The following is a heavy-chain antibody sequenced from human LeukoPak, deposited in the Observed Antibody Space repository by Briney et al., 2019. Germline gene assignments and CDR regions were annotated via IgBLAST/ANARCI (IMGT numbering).Heavy chain of an antibody. V-gene: IGHV3-30*04. CDR3: ARGPDLAAGYYYYYMDV. CDR2: ISYDGSNK. J-gene: IGHJ6*03. D-gene: IGHD6-13*01. CDR1: GFTFSSYA. Sequence: GGSLRLSCAASGFTFSSYAMHWVRQAPGKGLEWVAVISYDGSNKYYADSVKGRFTISRDNAKNSLYLQMNSLRAEDTALYYCARGPDLAAGYYYYYMDVWGKGTTVTVSS.